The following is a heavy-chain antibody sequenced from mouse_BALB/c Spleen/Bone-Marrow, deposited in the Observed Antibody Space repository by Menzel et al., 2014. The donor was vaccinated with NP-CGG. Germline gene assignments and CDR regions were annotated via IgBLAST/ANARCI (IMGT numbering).Heavy chain of an antibody. CDR3: ARGNYGNYVDYFDY. D-gene: IGHD2-1*01. J-gene: IGHJ2*01. V-gene: IGHV5-6-3*01. CDR1: GFTFSSYG. Sequence: EVQLAESGGGLVQPGGSLKLSCAASGFTFSSYGMSWVRQAPDKRLALVASIISNGGSTYYPDSVKGRFTISRDNAKNTLSLRMSSLKSEDTAMYYCARGNYGNYVDYFDYWGQGTTLTVSS. CDR2: IISNGGST.